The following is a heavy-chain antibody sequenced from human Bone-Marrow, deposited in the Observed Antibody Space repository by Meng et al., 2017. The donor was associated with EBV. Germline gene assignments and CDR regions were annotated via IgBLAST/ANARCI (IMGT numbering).Heavy chain of an antibody. CDR2: LMPMSDAP. D-gene: IGHD3-10*01. Sequence: VGAGGGVKRPGSSGKVSRMTSGGIFRSGAVCWVRQAPGQGLEWMVGLMPMSDAPHYAQKFQGRVTMTADESTSTHYMDLTGLRSDDTAVYYCASESGRGFTPDYWGQGTLVTVSS. J-gene: IGHJ4*02. CDR1: GGIFRSGA. CDR3: ASESGRGFTPDY. V-gene: IGHV1-69*01.